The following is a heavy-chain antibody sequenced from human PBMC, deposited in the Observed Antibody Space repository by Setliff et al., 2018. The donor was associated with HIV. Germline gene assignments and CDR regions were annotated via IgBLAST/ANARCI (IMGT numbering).Heavy chain of an antibody. D-gene: IGHD2-8*01. CDR1: GGSISTNSYY. Sequence: SETLSLTCTVSGGSISTNSYYWGWIRQPPGKGLEWIGDSFYTGSTYYNPSLKSRVAISIDTSENRFSLRLNSVTAADTGVYYCARRGRDGVLIVFATGFDPWGQGTLVTVSS. V-gene: IGHV4-39*01. J-gene: IGHJ5*02. CDR2: SFYTGST. CDR3: ARRGRDGVLIVFATGFDP.